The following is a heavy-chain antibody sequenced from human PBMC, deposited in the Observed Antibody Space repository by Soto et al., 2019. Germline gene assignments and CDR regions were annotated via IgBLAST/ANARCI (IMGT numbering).Heavy chain of an antibody. Sequence: VQLVESGGGVVQPGRSLRLSCAASGFIISSYGMHWVRQSPGKGLEWVAVISYDGTNKDYVDSVMGRFTISRDISKNTVYLQMNSLRPEDTAVYYCAIFIVIQPEATFPWGQGTLVTVSS. CDR2: ISYDGTNK. V-gene: IGHV3-30*03. D-gene: IGHD5-18*01. J-gene: IGHJ5*02. CDR3: AIFIVIQPEATFP. CDR1: GFIISSYG.